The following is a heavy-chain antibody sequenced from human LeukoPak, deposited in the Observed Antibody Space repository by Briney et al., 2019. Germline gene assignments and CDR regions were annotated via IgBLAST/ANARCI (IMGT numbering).Heavy chain of an antibody. J-gene: IGHJ6*04. CDR2: IYTSGST. D-gene: IGHD3-10*01. Sequence: SEPLSLTCTVSGGSISSYYWSWIRQPAGKGLEWIGRIYTSGSTNYNPSLKSRVTISLDTSKNHFSLKLSSVTAADTAVYYCARAHYYGSGSYSVWGKGTTVTISS. V-gene: IGHV4-4*07. CDR3: ARAHYYGSGSYSV. CDR1: GGSISSYY.